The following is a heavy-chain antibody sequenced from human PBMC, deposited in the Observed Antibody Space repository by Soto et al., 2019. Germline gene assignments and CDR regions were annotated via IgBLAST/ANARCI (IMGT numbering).Heavy chain of an antibody. CDR1: GYIFTDYG. J-gene: IGHJ3*02. V-gene: IGHV1-18*01. D-gene: IGHD3-16*01. Sequence: QLQLVQSGAEVRKPGASVEVSCKTSGYIFTDYGINWVRQAPGQGLEWMGWISGFSGNSKYAQKVQGRVTMTTDTSTSTAYMELRSLSSDDTAVYYCARGNYVISNDAFDIWGQGTMVIVSP. CDR3: ARGNYVISNDAFDI. CDR2: ISGFSGNS.